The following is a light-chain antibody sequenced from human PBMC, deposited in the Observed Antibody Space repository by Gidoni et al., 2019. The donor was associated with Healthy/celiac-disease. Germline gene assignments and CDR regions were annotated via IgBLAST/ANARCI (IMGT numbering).Light chain of an antibody. CDR3: QQRSNWPIT. V-gene: IGKV3-11*01. CDR2: DAS. CDR1: QSVSSY. J-gene: IGKJ5*01. Sequence: EILLTQSPATLSLSPGESATLSCRASQSVSSYLAWYQQKPGQAPRLLIYDASNRATGIPARFSGSGSGTDFTLTISSLEPEDFAVYYCQQRSNWPITFXXXTRLEIK.